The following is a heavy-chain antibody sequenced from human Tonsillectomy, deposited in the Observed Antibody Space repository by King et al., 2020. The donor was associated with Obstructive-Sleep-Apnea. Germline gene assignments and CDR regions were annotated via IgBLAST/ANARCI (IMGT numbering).Heavy chain of an antibody. J-gene: IGHJ4*02. CDR2: ISYDGNIK. CDR1: GFTFSNYG. V-gene: IGHV3-30*18. CDR3: AKDLYSGYGTDS. Sequence: VQLVESGGGVVQPGRSLRLSCAASGFTFSNYGMHWVRQAPGKGLEWVAVISYDGNIKFYADSVKGRFTISRDNSKNTLYLQMNSLRAEDTAVYYCAKDLYSGYGTDSWGQGTLVTVSS. D-gene: IGHD5-12*01.